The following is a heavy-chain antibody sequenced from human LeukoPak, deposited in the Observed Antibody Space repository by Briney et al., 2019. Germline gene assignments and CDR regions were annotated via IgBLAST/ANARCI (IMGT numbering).Heavy chain of an antibody. D-gene: IGHD6-13*01. Sequence: GGSLRLSCAASGFTFNSYAMSWVRQAPGKGLEWVSVIYSGGSTYYADSVKGRFTISRDNSKNTLYLQMNSLRAEDTAVYYCAKGRLGQQLVRLHLDYWGQGTLVTVSS. J-gene: IGHJ4*02. V-gene: IGHV3-23*03. CDR3: AKGRLGQQLVRLHLDY. CDR2: IYSGGST. CDR1: GFTFNSYA.